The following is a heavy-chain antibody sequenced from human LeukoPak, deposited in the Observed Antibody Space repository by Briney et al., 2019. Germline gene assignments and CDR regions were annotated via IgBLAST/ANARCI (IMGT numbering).Heavy chain of an antibody. CDR2: IRGSSDVI. Sequence: GGSLRLSCAASGFTFSSHAMSWVRQAPGKGLEWISLIRGSSDVIEYADSVRGRFTISRDNSKNTVSLQMNNLGAEDTAVYYCAKGQSASSTFDSWGQGTLVTVSS. J-gene: IGHJ4*02. V-gene: IGHV3-23*01. CDR3: AKGQSASSTFDS. CDR1: GFTFSSHA.